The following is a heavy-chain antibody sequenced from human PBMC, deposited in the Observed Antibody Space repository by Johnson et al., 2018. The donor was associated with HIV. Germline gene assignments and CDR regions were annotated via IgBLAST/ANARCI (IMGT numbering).Heavy chain of an antibody. J-gene: IGHJ3*02. CDR1: GFTVSSNY. CDR2: IYSGGST. D-gene: IGHD4-17*01. V-gene: IGHV3-66*03. Sequence: VHLVESGGGLIQPGGSLRLSCAASGFTVSSNYMSWLRQAPGKGLEWVSVIYSGGSTYYADSVKGRFTISRDNSKNTLYLQMNSLKFEDTAVYYCAKDRTDYGDYVSAFDIWGQGTMVTVSS. CDR3: AKDRTDYGDYVSAFDI.